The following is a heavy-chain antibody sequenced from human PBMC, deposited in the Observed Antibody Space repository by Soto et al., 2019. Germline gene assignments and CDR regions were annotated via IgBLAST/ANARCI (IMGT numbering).Heavy chain of an antibody. CDR1: GYTFTSSH. CDR2: ISAYNIKT. V-gene: IGHV1-18*01. Sequence: QVQLVQSGAEVKKPGASVTVSCTTSGYTFTSSHISWVRQAPGQGLEWMGWISAYNIKTNYAQKFQGRVTMTTDTLTSTAYMELRSLRSDDTAVYYCARDAPPTDYWGQGTLVTVSS. J-gene: IGHJ4*02. CDR3: ARDAPPTDY.